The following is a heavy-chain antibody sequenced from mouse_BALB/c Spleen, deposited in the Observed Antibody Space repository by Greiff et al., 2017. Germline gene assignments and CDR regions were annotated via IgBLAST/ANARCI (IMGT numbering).Heavy chain of an antibody. CDR2: ISSGSSTI. J-gene: IGHJ4*01. CDR3: ARSTVTGTRYYAMDY. Sequence: EVHLVESGGGLVQPGGSRKLSCAASGFAFSSFGMHWVRQAPEKGLEWVAYISSGSSTIYYADTVKGRFTISRDNPKNTLFLQMTSLRSEDTAMYYCARSTVTGTRYYAMDYWGQGTSVTVSS. CDR1: GFAFSSFG. V-gene: IGHV5-17*02. D-gene: IGHD4-1*01.